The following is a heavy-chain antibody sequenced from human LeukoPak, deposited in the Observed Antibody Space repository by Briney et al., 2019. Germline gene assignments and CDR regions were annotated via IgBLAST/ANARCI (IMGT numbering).Heavy chain of an antibody. Sequence: GGSLRLSCAASGFTFSSAWMSWVRQAPGKGLEWVANVNQDGSGKYYVDSVKGRFTISKDNAKNSLYLQMNSLRAEDTAVYYCARAMVGAGEFDYWGQGTLVTVSS. CDR2: VNQDGSGK. CDR1: GFTFSSAW. D-gene: IGHD2-15*01. CDR3: ARAMVGAGEFDY. V-gene: IGHV3-7*03. J-gene: IGHJ4*02.